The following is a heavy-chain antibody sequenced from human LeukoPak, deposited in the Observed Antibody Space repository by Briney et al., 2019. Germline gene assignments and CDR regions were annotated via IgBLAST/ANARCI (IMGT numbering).Heavy chain of an antibody. J-gene: IGHJ6*02. Sequence: SETLSLICTVSGGSISDYYWSWIRQPAGKGLEWIGRFYTSGSTNYNPSLKSRVTMSVDTSKNQFSLRLSSVTAADTAVYYCARERDYSNACVMDVWGQGTTVTVSS. D-gene: IGHD4-11*01. CDR1: GGSISDYY. V-gene: IGHV4-4*07. CDR3: ARERDYSNACVMDV. CDR2: FYTSGST.